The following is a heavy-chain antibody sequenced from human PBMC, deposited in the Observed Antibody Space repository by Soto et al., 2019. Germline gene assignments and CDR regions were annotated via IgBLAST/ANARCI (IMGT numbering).Heavy chain of an antibody. J-gene: IGHJ5*02. CDR2: INVYNGKK. D-gene: IGHD3-10*02. CDR1: GYTFTNYV. CDR3: ARGLFSGSYYNQYNWFDP. V-gene: IGHV1-18*01. Sequence: VSVKVSCKPSGYTFTNYVISWVRQAPRQGLEWMGWINVYNGKKKYAQKVQGRVTMTTDTSTSTAYMGLRSLSSDDTAVYYCARGLFSGSYYNQYNWFDPWGQGTLVTVS.